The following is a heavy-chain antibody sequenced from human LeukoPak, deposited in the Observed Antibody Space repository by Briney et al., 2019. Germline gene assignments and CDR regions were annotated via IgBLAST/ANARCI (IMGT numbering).Heavy chain of an antibody. CDR3: ARVQWLAYYFDY. Sequence: MPSETLSLTCAVYGGSFSGYYWSWIRQPPGKGPEWIGEINHSGSTNYNPSLKSRVTISVDTSKNQFSLKLSSVTAADTAVYYCARVQWLAYYFDYWGQGTLVTVSS. J-gene: IGHJ4*02. V-gene: IGHV4-34*01. D-gene: IGHD6-19*01. CDR1: GGSFSGYY. CDR2: INHSGST.